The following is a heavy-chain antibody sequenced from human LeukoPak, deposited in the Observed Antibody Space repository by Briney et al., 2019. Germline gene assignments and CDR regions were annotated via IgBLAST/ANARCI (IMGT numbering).Heavy chain of an antibody. CDR3: TSDAYNCNDDKLNYFDY. CDR1: GFTFSNAW. CDR2: IKSNTDGGTT. J-gene: IGHJ4*02. V-gene: IGHV3-15*01. Sequence: GGSLRLSCAASGFTFSNAWMSWWRQAPGKRRHWVGRIKSNTDGGTTDYAAPVKGRFTIAREDSKNTLYLQMNSLKTEDTAVYYCTSDAYNCNDDKLNYFDYWGQGTLVTVSS. D-gene: IGHD1-1*01.